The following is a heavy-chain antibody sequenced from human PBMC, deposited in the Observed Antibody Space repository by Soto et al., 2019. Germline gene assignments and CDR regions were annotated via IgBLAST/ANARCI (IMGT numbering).Heavy chain of an antibody. V-gene: IGHV4-34*01. CDR1: GGSFSGYY. CDR2: INHSGST. J-gene: IGHJ3*02. Sequence: SETLSLTCAVYGGSFSGYYWSWIRQPPGKGLEWIVEINHSGSTNYNPSLRGRVTISVDTSKNQFSLKLSSVTAADTAVYYCARLQVVVVAATRAAFDICSQGTMVTL. D-gene: IGHD2-15*01. CDR3: ARLQVVVVAATRAAFDI.